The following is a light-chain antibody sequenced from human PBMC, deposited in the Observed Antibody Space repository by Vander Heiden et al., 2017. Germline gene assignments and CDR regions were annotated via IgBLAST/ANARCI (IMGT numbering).Light chain of an antibody. CDR2: AAS. CDR1: QSISSY. V-gene: IGKV1D-8*03. J-gene: IGKJ1*01. Sequence: VIRLTQSPSLLSASTGDRVTISCRMSQSISSYLAWYQQKPGKAPELLIYAASTLQSGVPSRFSGSGSGTDFTLTISCLQSEDFATYYCQQYYSFPRTFGQGTKVEIK. CDR3: QQYYSFPRT.